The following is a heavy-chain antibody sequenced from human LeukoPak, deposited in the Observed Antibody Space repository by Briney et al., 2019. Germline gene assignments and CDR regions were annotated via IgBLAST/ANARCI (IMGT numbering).Heavy chain of an antibody. CDR3: AKNSGMGGGAFDI. Sequence: GGSLRLSCAASGFTFSSYAMSWVRQAPGKGLEWVSAISGSGSNTYYADSVKGRFTISRDNSKNTLYLQMNSLRAEDTAVYCCAKNSGMGGGAFDIWGQGTMVTVSS. CDR2: ISGSGSNT. J-gene: IGHJ3*02. CDR1: GFTFSSYA. D-gene: IGHD1-26*01. V-gene: IGHV3-23*01.